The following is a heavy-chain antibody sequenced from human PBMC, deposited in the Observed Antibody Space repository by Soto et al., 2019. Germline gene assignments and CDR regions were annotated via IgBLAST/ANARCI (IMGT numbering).Heavy chain of an antibody. CDR1: GFTSEDYY. J-gene: IGHJ4*02. Sequence: QVHLVESGGGLVRPGGSLRLSCTTSGFTSEDYYMSWVRQAPGAGLEWISYVSSSGNYKNYADSVKGRFTISRDNTNNSLHLQMNSVRADDTAMYYCTRGKLNPDFWGQGILVIVSS. V-gene: IGHV3-11*05. CDR2: VSSSGNYK. D-gene: IGHD1-1*01. CDR3: TRGKLNPDF.